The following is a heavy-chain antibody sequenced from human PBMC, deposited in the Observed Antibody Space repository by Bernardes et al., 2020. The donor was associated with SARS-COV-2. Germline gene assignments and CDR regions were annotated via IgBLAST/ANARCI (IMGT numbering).Heavy chain of an antibody. J-gene: IGHJ4*02. D-gene: IGHD6-13*01. V-gene: IGHV4-34*01. CDR2: INHSGST. CDR3: ARGRVPRVGYSSSWLTYYFDY. CDR1: GGSFSGYY. Sequence: SETLSLTCAVYGGSFSGYYWSWIRQPPGKGLEWIGEINHSGSTNYNPSLKSRVTISVDTSKNQFSLKLSSVTAADTAVYYCARGRVPRVGYSSSWLTYYFDYWGQGTLVTVSS.